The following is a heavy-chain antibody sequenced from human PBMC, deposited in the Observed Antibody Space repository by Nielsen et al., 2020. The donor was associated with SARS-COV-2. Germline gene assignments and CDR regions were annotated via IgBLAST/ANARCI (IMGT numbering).Heavy chain of an antibody. J-gene: IGHJ5*02. V-gene: IGHV3-74*01. CDR2: INSDGRST. Sequence: VRQAPGKGLVWVSRINSDGRSTSYADSVKGRFTISRDNAKNTLYLQMNSLRAEDTAVYYCARDVHYDYVWGSYRYNWFDPWGQGTLVTVSS. CDR3: ARDVHYDYVWGSYRYNWFDP. D-gene: IGHD3-16*02.